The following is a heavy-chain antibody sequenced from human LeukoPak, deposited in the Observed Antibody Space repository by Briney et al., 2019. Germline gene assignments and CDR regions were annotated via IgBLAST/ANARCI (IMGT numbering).Heavy chain of an antibody. CDR3: TTSIVGGSDFDY. CDR2: IKSKVHGGTT. J-gene: IGHJ4*02. D-gene: IGHD1-26*01. Sequence: GGSLRLSCAASGFTFSNAWMTWVRQAPGKGLEWVGRIKSKVHGGTTDYAAPVKGRFTISRDDSKNTLYPQINSLKTEDTAVYYCTTSIVGGSDFDYWGQGTLVSVSS. CDR1: GFTFSNAW. V-gene: IGHV3-15*01.